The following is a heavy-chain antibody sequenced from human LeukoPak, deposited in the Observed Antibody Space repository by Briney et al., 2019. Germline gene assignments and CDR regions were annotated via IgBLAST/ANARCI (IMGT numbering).Heavy chain of an antibody. CDR1: GFSCSNYA. CDR3: AKDLPGDPDDQYYGMDV. Sequence: GASLRLSCAASGFSCSNYAMSWVRQAPGKGLECVSAISGSGGRTYYAASVKGRFTISRDNSKNTLHLQLNSLRAEDTALYYCAKDLPGDPDDQYYGMDVWGQGTTVTVSS. V-gene: IGHV3-23*01. J-gene: IGHJ6*02. D-gene: IGHD4-17*01. CDR2: ISGSGGRT.